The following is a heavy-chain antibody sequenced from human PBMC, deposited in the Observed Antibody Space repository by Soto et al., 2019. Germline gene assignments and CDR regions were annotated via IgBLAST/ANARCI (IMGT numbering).Heavy chain of an antibody. CDR2: ITTAGDT. CDR3: ARELHGGSYGMDV. V-gene: IGHV3-13*01. J-gene: IGHJ6*02. Sequence: EVQLEESGGGLVQPGGSLRLSCAASGFTFSNYDMHWVRQVTGKGLEWVSGITTAGDTYYPGSVKGRFTISREKAKNSLYLQMNSLSAGDTAVYYCARELHGGSYGMDVWGQGTTVTVSS. CDR1: GFTFSNYD.